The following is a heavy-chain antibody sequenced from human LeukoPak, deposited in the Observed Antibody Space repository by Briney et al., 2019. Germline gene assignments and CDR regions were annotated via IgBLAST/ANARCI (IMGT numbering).Heavy chain of an antibody. J-gene: IGHJ5*02. Sequence: SETLSLTCAVYGVSINSSSWWSWVRQSPGKGLEWIGDIGHSGGTNYNPSLKSRATISVDKSNTQVSLKLRSATAADTAVYYCARVLGAANWFDPWGQGTLVTVSS. D-gene: IGHD1-26*01. V-gene: IGHV4-4*02. CDR3: ARVLGAANWFDP. CDR2: IGHSGGT. CDR1: GVSINSSSW.